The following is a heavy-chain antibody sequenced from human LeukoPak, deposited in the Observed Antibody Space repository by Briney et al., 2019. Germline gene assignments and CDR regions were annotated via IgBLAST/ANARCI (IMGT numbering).Heavy chain of an antibody. J-gene: IGHJ5*02. D-gene: IGHD6-13*01. Sequence: GGSLRLSCAASGFTFSSYGMHWVRQAPGKGLEWVAVIWYDGSNKYYADSVKGRFTISRDNSKNTLYLQMNSLRAEDTAVYYCARDATAAVSWFDPWGQGTLVTVSS. V-gene: IGHV3-33*01. CDR1: GFTFSSYG. CDR3: ARDATAAVSWFDP. CDR2: IWYDGSNK.